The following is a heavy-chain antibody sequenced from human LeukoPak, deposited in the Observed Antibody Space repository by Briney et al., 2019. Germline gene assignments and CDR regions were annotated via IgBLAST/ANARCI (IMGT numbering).Heavy chain of an antibody. CDR2: MNPNSGNT. Sequence: ASVKVSCKASGGTFSSYAISWVRQAPGQGLEWMGWMNPNSGNTGYAQKFQGRVTMTRNTSISTAYMELSSLRSEDTAVYYCARAPYSSGWWNWFDPWGQGTLVTVSS. D-gene: IGHD6-19*01. CDR1: GGTFSSYA. CDR3: ARAPYSSGWWNWFDP. J-gene: IGHJ5*02. V-gene: IGHV1-8*02.